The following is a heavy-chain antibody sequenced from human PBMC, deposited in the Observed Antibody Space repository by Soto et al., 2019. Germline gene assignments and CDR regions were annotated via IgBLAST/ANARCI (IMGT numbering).Heavy chain of an antibody. V-gene: IGHV1-46*01. J-gene: IGHJ4*02. CDR3: ARDVGMASRPYLDY. CDR1: GYIFTSNY. Sequence: GASVKVSCKASGYIFTSNYMLCVRQAPGQGLEWMGIINPSGGSTSFAQKFQGRVTMTRDTSTSTVYMELISLTSEDTAVYYCARDVGMASRPYLDYWGQGTLVTVSS. CDR2: INPSGGST. D-gene: IGHD6-6*01.